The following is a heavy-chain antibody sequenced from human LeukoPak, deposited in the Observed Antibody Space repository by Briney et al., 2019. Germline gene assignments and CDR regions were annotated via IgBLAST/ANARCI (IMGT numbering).Heavy chain of an antibody. J-gene: IGHJ6*02. CDR1: GYSFTTYW. CDR3: ARQFQYGSGTYYYGMDV. V-gene: IGHV5-51*01. Sequence: GASLQISCKGSGYSFTTYWIGWVRPLPGKGLEWMGIIYPGDSGTRYSPSFQGQVTISADKSISTAYLQWSSLKASDTAMYFCARQFQYGSGTYYYGMDVWGQGTTVTVSS. CDR2: IYPGDSGT. D-gene: IGHD3-10*01.